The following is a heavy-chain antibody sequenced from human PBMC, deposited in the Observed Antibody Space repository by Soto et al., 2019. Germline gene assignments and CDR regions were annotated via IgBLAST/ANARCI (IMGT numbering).Heavy chain of an antibody. CDR2: TYYRSKWFN. CDR1: GDSVFSTSAA. Sequence: SQTLSLTCAISGDSVFSTSAAWNWIRQSPSRGLEWLGRTYYRSKWFNNYAASVKSRITINPDTPKNQFSLQLSSVTPEDTAVYYCARDKDNGISSFDSLGQGNLVTVS. V-gene: IGHV6-1*01. J-gene: IGHJ4*02. CDR3: ARDKDNGISSFDS. D-gene: IGHD2-15*01.